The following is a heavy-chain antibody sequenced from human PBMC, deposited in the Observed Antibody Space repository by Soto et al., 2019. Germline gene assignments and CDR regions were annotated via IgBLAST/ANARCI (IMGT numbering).Heavy chain of an antibody. D-gene: IGHD6-13*01. V-gene: IGHV3-66*01. CDR3: ARGGYSSSWLEYFHH. CDR1: GFTVSNNY. J-gene: IGHJ1*01. Sequence: EVQLVESGGGLVQPGASLRLSCAASGFTVSNNYMSWVRQAPGKGLECVSVIYSGGSTFYADSVKGRFTISRDNSENSLYLQMNRLRAEDTAVYYCARGGYSSSWLEYFHHWGQGTLVTVSS. CDR2: IYSGGST.